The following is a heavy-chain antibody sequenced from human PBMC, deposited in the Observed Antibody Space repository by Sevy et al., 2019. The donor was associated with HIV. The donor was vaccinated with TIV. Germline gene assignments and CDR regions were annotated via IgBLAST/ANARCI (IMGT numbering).Heavy chain of an antibody. J-gene: IGHJ6*02. CDR3: ARHHASYGVTGYYYYYGLDV. V-gene: IGHV5-51*01. CDR1: GFTFTTYW. D-gene: IGHD4-17*01. CDR2: IYPDDSDT. Sequence: GESLKISCKGSGFTFTTYWIGWVRQMPGKGLEWIGIIYPDDSDTRYSPSFQGQVNISVDKSLSTAYLQWSTLKASDTAMYYCARHHASYGVTGYYYYYGLDVWGQGTTVTVSS.